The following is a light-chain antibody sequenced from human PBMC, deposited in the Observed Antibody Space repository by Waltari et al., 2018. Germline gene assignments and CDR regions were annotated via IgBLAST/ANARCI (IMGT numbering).Light chain of an antibody. CDR2: GSS. CDR1: QSVSTK. Sequence: EIVMTQSPATLSVSPGERATLSCRASQSVSTKLAWSQQKPAKATRLLIYGSSTRAPGIPASVSGSGSGTEFTLTISSLQSEDFAIYYCQQYNKWPRTFGQGTKVAIK. CDR3: QQYNKWPRT. V-gene: IGKV3-15*01. J-gene: IGKJ1*01.